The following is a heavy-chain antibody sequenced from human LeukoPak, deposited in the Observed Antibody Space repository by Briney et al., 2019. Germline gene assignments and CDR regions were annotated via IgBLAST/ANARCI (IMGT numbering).Heavy chain of an antibody. Sequence: GASVKVSCKASGYTFTGYYMHWVRQAPGQGLEWMGWINPNSGGTNYAQKFQGRVTMTRDTSISTAYMELSRLRSDDTAVYYCARGRDIVGATRLYYFDYWGQGTLVTVSS. J-gene: IGHJ4*02. CDR3: ARGRDIVGATRLYYFDY. CDR1: GYTFTGYY. CDR2: INPNSGGT. D-gene: IGHD1-26*01. V-gene: IGHV1-2*02.